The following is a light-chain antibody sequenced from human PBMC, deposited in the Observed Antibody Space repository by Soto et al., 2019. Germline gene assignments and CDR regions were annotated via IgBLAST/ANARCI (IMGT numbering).Light chain of an antibody. CDR1: QSVSSSY. Sequence: EIVLTQSPGTLSLSPGERATLSCRASQSVSSSYLAWYQQKPGQSPRLLIYGASSRATGIHERFSGGGSGRDFTTPISRLEPEDVGVYYCQQYGGSPEGFTFGPGTKVDI. CDR2: GAS. J-gene: IGKJ3*01. CDR3: QQYGGSPEGFT. V-gene: IGKV3-20*01.